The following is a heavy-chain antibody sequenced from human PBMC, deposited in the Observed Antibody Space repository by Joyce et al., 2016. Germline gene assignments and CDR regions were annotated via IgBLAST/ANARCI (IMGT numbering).Heavy chain of an antibody. V-gene: IGHV1-69*17. CDR1: GGTFRNYA. J-gene: IGHJ6*02. CDR3: ARSVCSGGSCYSTDYGLDV. D-gene: IGHD2-15*01. CDR2: IIPMFDLA. Sequence: SGADVKRPGSSVNVSCQISGGTFRNYAISWVRQGPAQGLEWMGGIIPMFDLAKYAQKFQCRVMITADKSTSTVYMALSRLIFEDTAVYFCARSVCSGGSCYSTDYGLDVWGQGTTVTVSS.